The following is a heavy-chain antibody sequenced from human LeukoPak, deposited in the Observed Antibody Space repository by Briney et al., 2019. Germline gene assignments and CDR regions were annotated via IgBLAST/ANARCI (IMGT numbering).Heavy chain of an antibody. CDR3: ARHPGSDPFDY. CDR1: GGSISSGGYY. CDR2: IYHSGST. V-gene: IGHV4-30-2*01. D-gene: IGHD6-19*01. J-gene: IGHJ4*02. Sequence: PSQTLSLTCTVSGGSISSGGYYWSWIRQPPGKGLEWIGYIYHSGSTYYNPSLKSRVTISVDRSKNQFSLKLSSVTAADTAVYYCARHPGSDPFDYWGQGTLVTVSS.